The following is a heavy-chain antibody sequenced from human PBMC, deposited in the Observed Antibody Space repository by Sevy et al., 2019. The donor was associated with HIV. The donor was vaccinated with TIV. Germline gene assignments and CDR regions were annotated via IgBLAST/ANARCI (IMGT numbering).Heavy chain of an antibody. CDR1: GGSFSGYY. V-gene: IGHV4-34*01. CDR2: INHSGST. J-gene: IGHJ4*02. CDR3: ARGEPGYCSGGSCYPYFDY. D-gene: IGHD2-15*01. Sequence: SETLSLTCAVYGGSFSGYYWSWIRQPPGKGLEWIGEINHSGSTNYNPSLKSRVTISVDTSKNQFSLKLSSVTAADTAVYYCARGEPGYCSGGSCYPYFDYWGQGTLVTVSS.